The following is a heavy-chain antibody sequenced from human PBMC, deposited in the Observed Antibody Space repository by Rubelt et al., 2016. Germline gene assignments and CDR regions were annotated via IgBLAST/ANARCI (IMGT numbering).Heavy chain of an antibody. Sequence: EVQLVESGGGQVKPGGSLRLSCVGSGFNFDTYTMNWVRQAPGKGLEWVSYIIGSGNSVSYLDSVTGRFTMSRDNAKNALYLQMSSLRAEDTAVYYCARESFDSSGQAYYFDYWGQGTLVTVSS. D-gene: IGHD3-22*01. CDR2: IIGSGNSV. CDR3: ARESFDSSGQAYYFDY. V-gene: IGHV3-21*05. CDR1: GFNFDTYT. J-gene: IGHJ4*02.